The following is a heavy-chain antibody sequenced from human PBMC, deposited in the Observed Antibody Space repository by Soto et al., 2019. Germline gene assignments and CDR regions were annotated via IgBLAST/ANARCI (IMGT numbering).Heavy chain of an antibody. CDR2: ISGAGVSK. V-gene: IGHV3-23*01. Sequence: VGSLRLSCTTSGFTFTSFATTWVRQAPGKGLEWVSSISGAGVSKYYADSVKGRVSISRDNSKNILHLQVNNLRVEDTATYYCAKLFRGYSGYVESWGQGTLVAVSS. CDR3: AKLFRGYSGYVES. CDR1: GFTFTSFA. J-gene: IGHJ4*02. D-gene: IGHD5-12*01.